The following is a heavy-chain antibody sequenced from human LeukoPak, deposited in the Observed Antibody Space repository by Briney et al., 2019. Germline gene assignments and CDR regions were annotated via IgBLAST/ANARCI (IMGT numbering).Heavy chain of an antibody. Sequence: GGSLRLSCAASGFTFSSYWMNWVRQAPGKGLVWVSRIKTDGSSISYADSVKGRFTISRDNAKNTLYLQMNSLRVEDTAVYYCASKRPHSGSYRGPFDYWGQGTLVTVSS. D-gene: IGHD1-26*01. CDR1: GFTFSSYW. CDR3: ASKRPHSGSYRGPFDY. CDR2: IKTDGSSI. J-gene: IGHJ4*02. V-gene: IGHV3-74*01.